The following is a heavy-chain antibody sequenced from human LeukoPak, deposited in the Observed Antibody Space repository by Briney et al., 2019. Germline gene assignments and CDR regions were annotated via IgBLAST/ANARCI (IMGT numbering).Heavy chain of an antibody. D-gene: IGHD1-26*01. CDR2: IYWNSANI. Sequence: PGGSLRLSCAASGFRFDDYAMPWVRQAPGKGLEWVSGIYWNSANIDYAESVKGRFTISRDNAKNSLYLQMNSLRPEDTAIYFCVKEIKKWLGAIDNWGQGTLVTVSS. J-gene: IGHJ4*02. CDR1: GFRFDDYA. V-gene: IGHV3-9*01. CDR3: VKEIKKWLGAIDN.